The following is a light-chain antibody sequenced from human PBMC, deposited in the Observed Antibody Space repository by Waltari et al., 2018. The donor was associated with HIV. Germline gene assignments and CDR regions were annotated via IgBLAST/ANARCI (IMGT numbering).Light chain of an antibody. V-gene: IGLV2-14*01. J-gene: IGLJ3*02. CDR1: SSDIGNYNY. CDR3: SSYTSVNTRV. Sequence: QSVLTQPASVSGSPGQSITISCTGSSSDIGNYNYVSWYQQHPGKAPKLLIYEVTNRSSGISNRFSGSKSGNTASPTISGLHLEDESDYYCSSYTSVNTRVFGGGTKLTVL. CDR2: EVT.